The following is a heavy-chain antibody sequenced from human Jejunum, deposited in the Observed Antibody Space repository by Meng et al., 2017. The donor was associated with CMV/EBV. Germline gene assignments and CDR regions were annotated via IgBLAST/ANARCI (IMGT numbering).Heavy chain of an antibody. CDR2: ITTSSEP. D-gene: IGHD6-19*01. CDR1: GFSFRGYE. Sequence: ASGFSFRGYEMNWVRQAPGKGLEWVSYITTSSEPHYAASVRGRFTISRDNFQNSVFLHMDSLRAEDTAVYYCARDMDYTSAAYDYWGQGTLVTVSS. CDR3: ARDMDYTSAAYDY. J-gene: IGHJ4*02. V-gene: IGHV3-48*03.